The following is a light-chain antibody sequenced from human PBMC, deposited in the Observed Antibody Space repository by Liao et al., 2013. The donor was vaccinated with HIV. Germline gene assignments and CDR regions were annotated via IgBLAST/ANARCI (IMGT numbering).Light chain of an antibody. CDR2: QDS. V-gene: IGLV3-21*01. J-gene: IGLJ2*01. CDR1: NIGSKS. Sequence: SYELTQPPSVSVAPGKTARITCGGNNIGSKSVHWYQQKPGQSPVLVIYQDSKRPSGIPERFSGSNSGNTATLTISGTQAMDEADYYCQAWDSSTVVFGGGTNLIVL. CDR3: QAWDSSTVV.